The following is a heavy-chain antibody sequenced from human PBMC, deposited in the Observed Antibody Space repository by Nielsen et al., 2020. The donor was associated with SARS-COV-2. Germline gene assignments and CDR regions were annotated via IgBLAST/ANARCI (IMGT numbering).Heavy chain of an antibody. CDR3: ARPITNNYYYYYMDV. D-gene: IGHD1-1*01. CDR1: GGTFSSDA. Sequence: SVKVSCKASGGTFSSDAFSWVRQAPGQGLEWMGWISGYNGDTNYAQKFQGRVTMTTDTSTSTAYMELRSLRSDDTAVYYCARPITNNYYYYYMDVWGKGTTVTVSS. CDR2: ISGYNGDT. V-gene: IGHV1-18*01. J-gene: IGHJ6*03.